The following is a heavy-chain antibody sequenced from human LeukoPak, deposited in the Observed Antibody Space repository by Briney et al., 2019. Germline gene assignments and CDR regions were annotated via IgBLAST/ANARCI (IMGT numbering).Heavy chain of an antibody. CDR1: GFTFSSYA. J-gene: IGHJ4*02. Sequence: GGSLRLSCAASGFTFSSYAMSWVRQAPGKGLEWVSAISGSGGGTYYADYVKGRFTISRDNSKNTLYLQVNSLRAEDTAVYYCAKYRGLRYYDDWGQGTLVTVSS. CDR2: ISGSGGGT. V-gene: IGHV3-23*01. D-gene: IGHD3-22*01. CDR3: AKYRGLRYYDD.